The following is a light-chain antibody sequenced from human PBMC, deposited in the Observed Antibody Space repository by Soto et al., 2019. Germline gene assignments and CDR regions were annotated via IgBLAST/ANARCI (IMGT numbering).Light chain of an antibody. J-gene: IGKJ2*01. CDR2: KAS. Sequence: DIQMTQSPSTLSAFVGDRVTITCRASQSISTWLAWYQQKPGKAPNLLIYKASNLESGVPSRFSGSGSGTEFTLTFSTLQPDDFATYYCQQYNGYPYTFGQGTKLEIK. CDR3: QQYNGYPYT. CDR1: QSISTW. V-gene: IGKV1-5*03.